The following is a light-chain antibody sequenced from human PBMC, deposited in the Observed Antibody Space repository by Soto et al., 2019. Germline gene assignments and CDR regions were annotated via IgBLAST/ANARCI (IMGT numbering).Light chain of an antibody. Sequence: DIQMTQSPSSLSASVGDRVTITCRASQSISSYLNWYQQKPGKAPKLLIYDASSLESGVPSRFSGSGSGTELTLTISSLQPDDFGTYYCQQHKSYPVTFGGGTKVDIK. V-gene: IGKV1-5*01. CDR2: DAS. CDR1: QSISSY. CDR3: QQHKSYPVT. J-gene: IGKJ4*01.